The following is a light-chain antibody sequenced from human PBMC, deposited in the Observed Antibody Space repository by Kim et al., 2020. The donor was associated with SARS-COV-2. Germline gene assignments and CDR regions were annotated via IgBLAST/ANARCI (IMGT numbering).Light chain of an antibody. CDR2: DAS. V-gene: IGKV1-27*01. J-gene: IGKJ1*01. CDR1: QGISNY. Sequence: DIQMTQSPSSLSASVGDRVTITCRASQGISNYIAWYQHKAGKAPKLLIYDASTLQSGVPSRFSGSGSGTDFTLTIISLQPEDIATYYCQKYDGAPRTFGQGTKVDIK. CDR3: QKYDGAPRT.